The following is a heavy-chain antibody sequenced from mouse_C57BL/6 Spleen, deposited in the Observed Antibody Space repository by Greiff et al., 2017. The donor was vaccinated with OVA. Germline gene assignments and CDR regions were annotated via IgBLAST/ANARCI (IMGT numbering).Heavy chain of an antibody. Sequence: QVQLQQSGAELVKPGASVKMSCKASGYTFTSYSIEWMKQRPGKSLEWIGNFHPYNDDTNYNEKFKGKATLTVEKSSSTVYLELSRLTSDDSAVYYCGRRRYYDAMDYWGQGTSVTVSS. CDR1: GYTFTSYS. CDR3: GRRRYYDAMDY. CDR2: FHPYNDDT. D-gene: IGHD2-14*01. V-gene: IGHV1-47*01. J-gene: IGHJ4*01.